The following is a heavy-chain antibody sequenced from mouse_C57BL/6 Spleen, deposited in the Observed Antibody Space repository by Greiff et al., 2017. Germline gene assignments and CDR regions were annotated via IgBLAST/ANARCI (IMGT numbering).Heavy chain of an antibody. CDR2: IYPGGGYT. CDR3: ARWGGDYRYCDV. V-gene: IGHV1-63*01. J-gene: IGHJ1*03. CDR1: GYTFTNYW. Sequence: QVQLKESGAELVRPGTSVKMSCKASGYTFTNYWIGWAKQRPGHGLEWIGDIYPGGGYTNYNEKFKGKATLAADKSSSTAYMQFSSLTSEDSAIYDGARWGGDYRYCDVWGTGTTVTVSS.